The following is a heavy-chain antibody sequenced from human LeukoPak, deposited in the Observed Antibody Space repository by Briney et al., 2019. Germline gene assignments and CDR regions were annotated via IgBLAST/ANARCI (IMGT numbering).Heavy chain of an antibody. CDR3: ATDRRRNGYNLYVDY. D-gene: IGHD5-24*01. Sequence: ASVKVSCKVSGYTLTELSMHWVRQAPGKGLEWMGGFDPEDGETLYAQKFQGRITMTEDTSTDTAYMELSSLRSEDTAVYYCATDRRRNGYNLYVDYWGQGTLVTVSS. J-gene: IGHJ4*02. V-gene: IGHV1-24*01. CDR1: GYTLTELS. CDR2: FDPEDGET.